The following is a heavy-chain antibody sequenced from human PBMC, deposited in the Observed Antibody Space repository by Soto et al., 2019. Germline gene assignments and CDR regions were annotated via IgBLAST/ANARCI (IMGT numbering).Heavy chain of an antibody. CDR2: ISGGSSTI. J-gene: IGHJ4*02. CDR1: GFTFNDYS. Sequence: EVQLVESGGGLVQPGGSLRLSCAGSGFTFNDYSMNWVRQAPGKRLEWVSYISGGSSTIYYADSVKGRFTVSRDSAKNSLYLQMNSLRAEDTGVYYCARDTSHWGQGTLVTVSS. V-gene: IGHV3-48*01. CDR3: ARDTSH.